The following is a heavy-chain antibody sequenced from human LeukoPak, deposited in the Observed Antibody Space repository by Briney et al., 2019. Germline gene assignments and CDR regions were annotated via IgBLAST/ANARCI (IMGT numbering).Heavy chain of an antibody. CDR2: ISGSGDNI. J-gene: IGHJ4*02. CDR1: GFTFSSYA. D-gene: IGHD2-2*01. V-gene: IGHV3-23*01. Sequence: GGSLRLSCAASGFTFSSYAMSWVRQAPGKGLEWVSAISGSGDNIYYADSVKGRFTISRDSSKNTLYLQLNILRAEDTAVYYCAKSDCSSISCFVLDYWGQGTQVTVSS. CDR3: AKSDCSSISCFVLDY.